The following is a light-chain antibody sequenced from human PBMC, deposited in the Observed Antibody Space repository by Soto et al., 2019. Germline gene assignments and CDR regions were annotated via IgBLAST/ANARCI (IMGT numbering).Light chain of an antibody. Sequence: DLQLTQSPSFLSASVGDRVTLTCRASQGIGNYLAWYQHKAGKAPKLLIYSASTLQSGVPSRFSGSESGTEFTLTISSLQPEDFASYYCQQLNSYPYTFGQGTKLEIK. J-gene: IGKJ2*01. CDR2: SAS. CDR1: QGIGNY. CDR3: QQLNSYPYT. V-gene: IGKV1-9*01.